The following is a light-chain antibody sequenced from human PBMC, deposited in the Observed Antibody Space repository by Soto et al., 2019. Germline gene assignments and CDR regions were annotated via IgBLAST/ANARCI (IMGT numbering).Light chain of an antibody. CDR1: SSDVGGYNY. J-gene: IGLJ1*01. CDR3: SSYTSSSPLYV. CDR2: EVS. Sequence: QSALTQPASVSGSPGQSITISCTGTSSDVGGYNYVSWYQQHPGKAPKLMIYEVSNRPSGVSNRFSGSKSGNTASLTISGLQAEDEADYYCSSYTSSSPLYVFGNGTKSP. V-gene: IGLV2-14*01.